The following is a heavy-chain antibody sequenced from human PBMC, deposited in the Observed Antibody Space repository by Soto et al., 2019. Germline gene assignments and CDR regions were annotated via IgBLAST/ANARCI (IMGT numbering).Heavy chain of an antibody. J-gene: IGHJ4*02. CDR1: GFTFSSYA. Sequence: RGSLRLSCAASGFTFSSYAMHWVRQAPGKGLEWVAVISYDGSNKYYADSVKGRFTISRDNSKNTLYLQMNSLTAADTAVYYCAKDSPLSGRYQDLDYWGQGTLVTVYS. V-gene: IGHV3-30-3*01. CDR3: AKDSPLSGRYQDLDY. D-gene: IGHD1-26*01. CDR2: ISYDGSNK.